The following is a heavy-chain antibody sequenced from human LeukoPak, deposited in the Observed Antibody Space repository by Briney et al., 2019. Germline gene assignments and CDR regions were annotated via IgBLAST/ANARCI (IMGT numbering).Heavy chain of an antibody. J-gene: IGHJ4*02. V-gene: IGHV4-59*01. D-gene: IGHD6-13*01. CDR1: GGSISSYY. CDR3: ARDREAAAGFDY. CDR2: IYYSGST. Sequence: SETLSLTCTVSGGSISSYYWSWIRQPPGKGLEWIGYIYYSGSTNYNSSLKGRVTISVDTSKNQFSLKLSSVTAADTAVYYCARDREAAAGFDYWGQGTLVTVSS.